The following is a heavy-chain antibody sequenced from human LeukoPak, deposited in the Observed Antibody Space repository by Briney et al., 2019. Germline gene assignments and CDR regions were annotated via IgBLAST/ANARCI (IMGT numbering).Heavy chain of an antibody. CDR2: ISWNSGSI. D-gene: IGHD6-13*01. CDR1: GFTFDDYA. V-gene: IGHV3-9*01. Sequence: PGGSLRLSCAASGFTFDDYAMHWVRQAPGKGLEWVSGISWNSGSIGYADSVKGRFTISRDNAKNSLYLQMNSLRAEDTALYYCAKEGQIAAAGTLEYWGQGTLVTVSS. J-gene: IGHJ4*02. CDR3: AKEGQIAAAGTLEY.